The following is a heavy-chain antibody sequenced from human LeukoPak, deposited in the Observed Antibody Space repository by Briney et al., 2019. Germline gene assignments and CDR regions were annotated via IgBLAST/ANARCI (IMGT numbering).Heavy chain of an antibody. Sequence: PGRSLRLSCAASGFTFDDYAMHWVRQAPGKGLEWASGISWNSGSIGYADSVKGRFTISRDNAKNSLYLQMNSLRTEDTALYYCAKDRHLRGPGGVFDYWGQGTLVTVSS. J-gene: IGHJ4*02. CDR3: AKDRHLRGPGGVFDY. D-gene: IGHD3-10*01. V-gene: IGHV3-9*01. CDR2: ISWNSGSI. CDR1: GFTFDDYA.